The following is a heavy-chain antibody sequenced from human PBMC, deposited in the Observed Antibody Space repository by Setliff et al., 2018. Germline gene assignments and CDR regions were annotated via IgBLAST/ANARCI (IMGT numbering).Heavy chain of an antibody. J-gene: IGHJ4*02. Sequence: SETLSLTCTVSGGSISSHYWSWIRQPPGKGLEWIGYIYYSGSTNYNPSLKSRVTISVDTSKNQFSLKLSSVTAADTAVYYWARADGSGYYIVDYWGQGTLVTVSS. D-gene: IGHD3-3*01. CDR3: ARADGSGYYIVDY. CDR1: GGSISSHY. V-gene: IGHV4-59*11. CDR2: IYYSGST.